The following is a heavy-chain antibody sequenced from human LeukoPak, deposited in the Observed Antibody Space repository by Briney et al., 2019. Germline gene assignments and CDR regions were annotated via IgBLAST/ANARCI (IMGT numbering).Heavy chain of an antibody. CDR2: IIPILGIA. Sequence: SVKVSCKASGGTFSSYTISWVRQAPGQGLEWMGRIIPILGIANCAQKFQGRVTITADKSTSTAYMELSSLRSEDTAVYYCARAGGNRLWSLTPYYYYYMDVWGKGTTVTVSS. J-gene: IGHJ6*03. CDR3: ARAGGNRLWSLTPYYYYYMDV. V-gene: IGHV1-69*02. CDR1: GGTFSSYT. D-gene: IGHD5-18*01.